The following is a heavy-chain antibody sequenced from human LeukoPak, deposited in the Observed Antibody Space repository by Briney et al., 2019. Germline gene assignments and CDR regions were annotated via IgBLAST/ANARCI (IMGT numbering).Heavy chain of an antibody. Sequence: GGSLRLSCVASGLAFSSYSMHWVRQAPGKGLEWVGVISYDGSDEYYTDSVKGRFTISRDNSKNTVYLQMNSLRADDTAVYYCARDFTPEWFDILWGQGTLVTVS. V-gene: IGHV3-30*04. D-gene: IGHD3-3*01. J-gene: IGHJ4*02. CDR1: GLAFSSYS. CDR3: ARDFTPEWFDIL. CDR2: ISYDGSDE.